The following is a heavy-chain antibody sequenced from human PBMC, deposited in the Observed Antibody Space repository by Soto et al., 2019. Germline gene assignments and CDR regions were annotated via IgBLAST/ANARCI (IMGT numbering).Heavy chain of an antibody. CDR3: ARYYYDSSGYSDAFDI. CDR1: GFTFSSYA. CDR2: ISYDGSNK. Sequence: GGSLRLSCAASGFTFSSYAMHWVRQAPGKGLEWVAVISYDGSNKYYADSVKGRFTISRDNSKNTLYLQMNSLRAEDTAVYYCARYYYDSSGYSDAFDIWAQGTMVTGSS. D-gene: IGHD3-22*01. V-gene: IGHV3-30-3*01. J-gene: IGHJ3*02.